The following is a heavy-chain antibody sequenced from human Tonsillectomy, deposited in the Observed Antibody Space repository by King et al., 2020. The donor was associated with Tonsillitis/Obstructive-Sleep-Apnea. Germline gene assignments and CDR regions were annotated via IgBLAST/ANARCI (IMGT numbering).Heavy chain of an antibody. V-gene: IGHV3-30*01. CDR3: ARAKQAGSGYDFLFDS. D-gene: IGHD5-12*01. CDR2: ISYDGNNK. J-gene: IGHJ4*02. Sequence: VQLVESGGGVVQPWRSLRLSCVGAGFTFHMHWFRQAPGKGLEWVAFISYDGNNKYYADSVKVRFTLSRDNSKYTLYLQINSLRPEETAVYYCARAKQAGSGYDFLFDSWGQGTLVTVSS. CDR1: GFTFH.